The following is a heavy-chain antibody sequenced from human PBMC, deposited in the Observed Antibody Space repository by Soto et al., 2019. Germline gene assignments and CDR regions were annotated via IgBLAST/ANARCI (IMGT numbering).Heavy chain of an antibody. CDR1: GYTLTELS. V-gene: IGHV1-24*01. J-gene: IGHJ4*02. D-gene: IGHD3-3*01. Sequence: GASVKVSCKVSGYTLTELSMRWVRQAPGKGLEWMGGFDPEDGETIYAQKFQGRVTMTEDTSTDTAYMELSSLRSEDTAVYYCASFGENQYDFWSGYPVYWGQGTLVTVSS. CDR3: ASFGENQYDFWSGYPVY. CDR2: FDPEDGET.